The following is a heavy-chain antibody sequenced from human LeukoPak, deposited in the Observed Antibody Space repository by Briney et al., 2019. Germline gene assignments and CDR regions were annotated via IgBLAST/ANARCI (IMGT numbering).Heavy chain of an antibody. J-gene: IGHJ4*02. CDR1: GGTFSSYA. V-gene: IGHV1-69*13. CDR3: AARGIAVAGTFDY. Sequence: ASVNVSCKASGGTFSSYAISWVRQAPGQGLEWMGGIIPIFGTANYAQKFQGRVTITADESTSTAYMELSSLRSEDTAVYYCAARGIAVAGTFDYWGQGTLVTVPS. D-gene: IGHD6-19*01. CDR2: IIPIFGTA.